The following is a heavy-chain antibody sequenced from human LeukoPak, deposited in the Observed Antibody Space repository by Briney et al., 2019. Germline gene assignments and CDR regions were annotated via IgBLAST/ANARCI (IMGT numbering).Heavy chain of an antibody. CDR3: ARYGDYYDSSGYYLDPNWFDP. J-gene: IGHJ5*02. D-gene: IGHD3-22*01. CDR1: GGSISSSSYY. V-gene: IGHV4-61*05. CDR2: IYYSGST. Sequence: SETLSLTCTVSGGSISSSSYYWGWIRQPPGKGLEWIGYIYYSGSTNYNPSLKSRVTISVDTSKNQFSLKLSSVTAADTAVYYCARYGDYYDSSGYYLDPNWFDPWGQGTLVTVSS.